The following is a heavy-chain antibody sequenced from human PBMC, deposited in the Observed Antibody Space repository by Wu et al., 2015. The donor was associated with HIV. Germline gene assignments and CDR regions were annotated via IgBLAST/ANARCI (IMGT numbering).Heavy chain of an antibody. CDR1: GYSFSGYY. CDR2: IDPNSGGS. V-gene: IGHV1-2*02. Sequence: QVQLVQSGAEVKKPGASVKVSCKVSGYSFSGYYIHWVRQAPGQGLEWMGWIDPNSGGSKYAQKFQGRVTITADESTSTAYMELSSLRSEDTAVYYCASGGNIVVVPAAMSLDYWGQGTLVTVSS. J-gene: IGHJ4*02. D-gene: IGHD2-2*01. CDR3: ASGGNIVVVPAAMSLDY.